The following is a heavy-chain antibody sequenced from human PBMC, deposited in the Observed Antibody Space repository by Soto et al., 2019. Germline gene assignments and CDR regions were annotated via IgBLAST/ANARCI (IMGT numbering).Heavy chain of an antibody. CDR3: AREFKYCSGGSCPDDAFDI. Sequence: SETLSLTCTVSGGSISSGGYYWSWIRQHPGKGLEWIGYIYYSGSTYYNPSLKSRVTISVDTSKNQFSLKLSSVTAADTAVYYCAREFKYCSGGSCPDDAFDIWGQGTMVTVSS. CDR2: IYYSGST. D-gene: IGHD2-15*01. V-gene: IGHV4-31*03. J-gene: IGHJ3*02. CDR1: GGSISSGGYY.